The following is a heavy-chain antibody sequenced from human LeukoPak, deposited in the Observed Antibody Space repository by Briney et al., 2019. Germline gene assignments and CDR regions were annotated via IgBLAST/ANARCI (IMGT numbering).Heavy chain of an antibody. J-gene: IGHJ3*02. CDR3: ARTKYYGSGTDRSVAFDI. CDR1: GGTFSSYA. Sequence: SVKASCKASGGTFSSYAISWVRQAPGQGLEWMGGIIPIFGTANYAQKFQGRVTITADESTSTAYMELSSLRSEDTAVYYCARTKYYGSGTDRSVAFDIWGQGTMVTVSS. CDR2: IIPIFGTA. D-gene: IGHD3-10*01. V-gene: IGHV1-69*13.